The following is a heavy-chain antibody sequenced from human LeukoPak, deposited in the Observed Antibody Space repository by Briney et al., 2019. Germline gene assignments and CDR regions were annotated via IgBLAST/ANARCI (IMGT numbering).Heavy chain of an antibody. V-gene: IGHV4-34*01. CDR2: INHSGST. CDR3: ARGARYDVLTGYYAEDNCFDP. CDR1: GGSFSGYY. Sequence: PSETLSLTCAVYGGSFSGYYWNWIRQPPGKGLEWIGEINHSGSTNYNQSLKSRVTISVDTSKNQFSLKLSSVTAADTAVYYCARGARYDVLTGYYAEDNCFDPWGQGTLVTASS. D-gene: IGHD3-9*01. J-gene: IGHJ5*02.